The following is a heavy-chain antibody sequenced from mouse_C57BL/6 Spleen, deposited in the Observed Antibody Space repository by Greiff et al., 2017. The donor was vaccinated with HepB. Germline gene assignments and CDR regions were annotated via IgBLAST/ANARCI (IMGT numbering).Heavy chain of an antibody. CDR1: GFTFSNYW. CDR3: TTGTGDFDY. J-gene: IGHJ2*01. D-gene: IGHD4-1*01. Sequence: EVKVEESGGGLVQPGGSMKLSCVASGFTFSNYWMNWVRQSPEKGLEWVAQIRLKSDNYATHYAESVKGRFTISRDDSKSSVYLQMNNVRAEDTGIYYCTTGTGDFDYWGQGTTLTVSS. V-gene: IGHV6-3*01. CDR2: IRLKSDNYAT.